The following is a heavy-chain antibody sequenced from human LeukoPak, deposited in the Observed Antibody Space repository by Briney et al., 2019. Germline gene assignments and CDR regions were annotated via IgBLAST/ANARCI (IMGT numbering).Heavy chain of an antibody. CDR3: ARDRYSGTYLGASDI. CDR2: ISSRSDYI. CDR1: GFSLSSFS. D-gene: IGHD1-26*01. J-gene: IGHJ3*02. Sequence: PGGSLRLSCVASGFSLSSFSMSWVRQAPGKGLEWVSAISSRSDYIYYADSLKGRFTTSRDNAQNSLSLQMNSLRAEDTAVYYCARDRYSGTYLGASDIWGQGTMVTVSS. V-gene: IGHV3-21*01.